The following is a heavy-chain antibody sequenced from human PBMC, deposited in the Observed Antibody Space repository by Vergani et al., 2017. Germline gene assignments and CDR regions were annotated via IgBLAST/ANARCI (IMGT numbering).Heavy chain of an antibody. CDR1: GGSISSSNW. Sequence: QVQLQESGPGLVKPPGTLSLTCAVSGGSISSSNWWSWVRQPPGKGLEWIGEIYHSGSTNYNPSLKSRVTISVDKSKNQFSLKLSSVTAADTAVYYCARDGGHCSSTSCGTYYYYGMDVWGQGTTVTVSS. D-gene: IGHD2-2*01. V-gene: IGHV4-4*03. CDR3: ARDGGHCSSTSCGTYYYYGMDV. J-gene: IGHJ6*02. CDR2: IYHSGST.